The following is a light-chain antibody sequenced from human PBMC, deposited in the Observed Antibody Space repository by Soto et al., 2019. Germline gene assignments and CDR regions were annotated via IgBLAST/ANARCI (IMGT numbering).Light chain of an antibody. J-gene: IGKJ1*01. V-gene: IGKV1-39*01. Sequence: DIQMTQSPSSLSASLGDRVTINCRASQSISNHLNWYQKKPGKAPKLLIDAASSLQSEVPSRFSGSGSVTDFSLTISSLQPEDFATYYCQQSYSTPWTFVQGTKVESK. CDR3: QQSYSTPWT. CDR2: AAS. CDR1: QSISNH.